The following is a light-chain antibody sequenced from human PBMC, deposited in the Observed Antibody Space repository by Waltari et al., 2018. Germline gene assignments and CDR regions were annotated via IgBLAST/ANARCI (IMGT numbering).Light chain of an antibody. J-gene: IGKJ5*01. Sequence: DIVMTQSPLSLPVTPGEPASISCRSSQSLLHSNGYNYLDWYLQKPGQSPQILIYLGSNRASGVPDRFSCSGSGTDVTLKISRVEAEDAGVYYCMEALQGVTFGQGTRLEIK. CDR3: MEALQGVT. CDR1: QSLLHSNGYNY. V-gene: IGKV2-28*01. CDR2: LGS.